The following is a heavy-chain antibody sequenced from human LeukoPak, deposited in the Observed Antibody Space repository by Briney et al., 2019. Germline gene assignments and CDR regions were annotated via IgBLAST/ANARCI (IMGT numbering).Heavy chain of an antibody. CDR2: IYYSGST. D-gene: IGHD3-3*02. CDR1: GGSISSYY. CDR3: ARLPPVLGYDLDAFDI. Sequence: SETLSLTCTISGGSISSYYWSWIRQPPGEGLEWIGYIYYSGSTNYNPSLKSRVTISVDTSKNQFSLKLSSVTAADTAVYYCARLPPVLGYDLDAFDIWGQGTMVTVSS. V-gene: IGHV4-59*01. J-gene: IGHJ3*02.